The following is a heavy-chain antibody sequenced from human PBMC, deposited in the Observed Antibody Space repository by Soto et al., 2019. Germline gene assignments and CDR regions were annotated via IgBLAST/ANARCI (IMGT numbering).Heavy chain of an antibody. CDR3: ASSRIQMEPHGMDV. D-gene: IGHD1-1*01. Sequence: VQLVQSGAEEKKPGASVKVSCKASGYTFTSYAIHWVRQAPGQRLEWMGWINAGNGNTKYSQKFQGRVTITRDTSASTAYMDLSSLRSEDTVVYYCASSRIQMEPHGMDVWGQGTTVTVSS. CDR1: GYTFTSYA. J-gene: IGHJ6*02. CDR2: INAGNGNT. V-gene: IGHV1-3*05.